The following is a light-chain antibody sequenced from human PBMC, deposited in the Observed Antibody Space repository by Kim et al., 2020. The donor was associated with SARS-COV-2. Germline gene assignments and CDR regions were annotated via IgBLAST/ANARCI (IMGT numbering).Light chain of an antibody. CDR1: QSVSSSY. V-gene: IGKV3-20*01. CDR2: GAS. J-gene: IGKJ1*01. Sequence: SPGERTTLSCRASQSVSSSYLAWYQQKPGQAPRLLIYGASSRDTGIPDRFSGSGSGTDFTLTISRLEPEDFAVYYCQRYGSSPLAFGQGTKVDIK. CDR3: QRYGSSPLA.